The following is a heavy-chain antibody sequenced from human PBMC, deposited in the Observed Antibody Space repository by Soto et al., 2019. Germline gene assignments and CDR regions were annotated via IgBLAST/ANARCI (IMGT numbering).Heavy chain of an antibody. J-gene: IGHJ4*02. CDR2: IYYSAVT. CDR1: GGSISSGGYY. D-gene: IGHD5-12*01. Sequence: QVQLQESGPGLVKPSQTLSLMCTVSGGSISSGGYYWSWIRQYPGKGLEWIGYIYYSAVTYYNPSLKSRVTISLVTSKNQFSLKLSSVTAADTAVYYCGRDRGGYGDFDYWGQGTLVTVSS. CDR3: GRDRGGYGDFDY. V-gene: IGHV4-31*03.